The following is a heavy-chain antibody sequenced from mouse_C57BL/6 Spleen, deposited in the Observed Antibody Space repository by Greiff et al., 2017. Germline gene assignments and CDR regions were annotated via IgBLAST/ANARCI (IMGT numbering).Heavy chain of an antibody. J-gene: IGHJ3*01. V-gene: IGHV5-6*02. CDR1: GFTFSSYG. Sequence: EVKVVESGGDLVKPGGSLKLSCAASGFTFSSYGMSWVRQTPDKRLEWVATISSGGSYTYYPDSVKGRITISRDNAKNTLYLQMSSLKSEDTAMYYCERRDDGPAWLAYWGQGTLVTVSA. CDR2: ISSGGSYT. CDR3: ERRDDGPAWLAY. D-gene: IGHD2-3*01.